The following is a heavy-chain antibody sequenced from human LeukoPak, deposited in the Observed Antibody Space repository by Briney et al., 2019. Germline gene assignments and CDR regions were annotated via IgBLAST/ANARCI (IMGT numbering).Heavy chain of an antibody. D-gene: IGHD5-12*01. V-gene: IGHV4-39*07. CDR1: GGSISSSSYY. CDR3: ARDWGSGYDAGWFDP. CDR2: IYYSGST. J-gene: IGHJ5*02. Sequence: SETLSLTCTVSGGSISSSSYYWGWIRQPPGKGLEWIGSIYYSGSTYYNPSLKSRVTISVDTSKNQFSLKLSSVTAADTAVYYCARDWGSGYDAGWFDPWGQGTLVTVSS.